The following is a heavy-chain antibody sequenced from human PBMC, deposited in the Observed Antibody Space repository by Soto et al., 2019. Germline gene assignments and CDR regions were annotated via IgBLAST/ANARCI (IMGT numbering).Heavy chain of an antibody. Sequence: GGSLRLSCAASGFTFSTYAMSWVRQAPGKGLEWVSAISGSGGSTYYADSVKGRFTISRDNSKNSLYLQMNSLRDEDTAVYYCARSAEYDSSGYYYLNWFDPWGQGTLVTVSS. V-gene: IGHV3-23*01. CDR3: ARSAEYDSSGYYYLNWFDP. CDR1: GFTFSTYA. D-gene: IGHD3-22*01. J-gene: IGHJ5*02. CDR2: ISGSGGST.